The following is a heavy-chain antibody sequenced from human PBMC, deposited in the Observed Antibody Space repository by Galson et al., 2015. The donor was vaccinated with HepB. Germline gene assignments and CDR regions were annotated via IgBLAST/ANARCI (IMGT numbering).Heavy chain of an antibody. CDR3: ARDPIAVAGGGFDY. D-gene: IGHD6-19*01. Sequence: SVKASCKASGGTFSSYTISWVRQAPGQGLEWMGRIIPILGIANYAQKFQGRVTITADKSTSTAYMELSSLRSEDTAVYYCARDPIAVAGGGFDYWGQGTLVTVSS. CDR2: IIPILGIA. V-gene: IGHV1-69*04. J-gene: IGHJ4*02. CDR1: GGTFSSYT.